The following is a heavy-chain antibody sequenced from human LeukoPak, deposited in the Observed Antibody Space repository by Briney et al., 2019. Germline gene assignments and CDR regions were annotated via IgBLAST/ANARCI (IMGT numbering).Heavy chain of an antibody. CDR1: GGSISSHY. CDR2: IYYSGST. Sequence: SETLSLTCTVSGGSISSHYWSWIRQPPGKGLEWIGYIYYSGSTYYNPSLKSRVTISVDTSKNQFSLNLSSLTAADTAVYYCATSDTVSTYNWFDPWGQGTLVTVS. CDR3: ATSDTVSTYNWFDP. V-gene: IGHV4-59*04. D-gene: IGHD5/OR15-5a*01. J-gene: IGHJ5*02.